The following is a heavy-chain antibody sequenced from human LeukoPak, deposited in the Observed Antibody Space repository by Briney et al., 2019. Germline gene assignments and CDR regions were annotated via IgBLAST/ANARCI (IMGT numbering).Heavy chain of an antibody. CDR2: IYDGDST. V-gene: IGHV3-66*01. CDR1: GFTVSSNH. CDR3: ARVLTGTPSVDAFDI. J-gene: IGHJ3*02. Sequence: GGSLRLSCAASGFTVSSNHMSWVRQAPGKGLEWVSVIYDGDSTQYADSVKGRFTISRDNSKNTLYLQMNSLRAEDTAVYYCARVLTGTPSVDAFDIWGQGTMVTVSS. D-gene: IGHD3-9*01.